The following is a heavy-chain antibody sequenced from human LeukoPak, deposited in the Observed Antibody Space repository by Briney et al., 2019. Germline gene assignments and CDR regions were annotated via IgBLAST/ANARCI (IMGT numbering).Heavy chain of an antibody. D-gene: IGHD6-13*01. Sequence: SETLSLTCTVSGGSISSGGYYWSWIRQHPGKGLEWIGYIYYSGSTYYNPSLKSRVTMSVDTSKNQFSLKLSSVTAADTAVYYCAREGIAAPFDYWGQGTLVTVSS. V-gene: IGHV4-31*03. CDR1: GGSISSGGYY. CDR3: AREGIAAPFDY. CDR2: IYYSGST. J-gene: IGHJ4*02.